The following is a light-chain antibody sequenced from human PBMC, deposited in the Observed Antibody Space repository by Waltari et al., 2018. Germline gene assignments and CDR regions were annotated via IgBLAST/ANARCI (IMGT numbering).Light chain of an antibody. CDR3: MIWHSSAWV. V-gene: IGLV5-45*02. CDR2: YKSDSDK. J-gene: IGLJ3*02. Sequence: QAVLPQPSSLSASPGASASPTCPLRSGINVGPYRIYWTQQRPGSPPQYLLRYKSDSDKQQGSGVPSRFSGSKDASANAGILLISGLQSEDEADYYCMIWHSSAWVFGGGTKLTVL. CDR1: SGINVGPYR.